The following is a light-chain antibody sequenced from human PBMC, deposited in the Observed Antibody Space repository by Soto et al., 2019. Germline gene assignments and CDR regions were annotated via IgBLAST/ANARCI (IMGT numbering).Light chain of an antibody. CDR3: QQSDGSPLT. Sequence: EIVLTQSPGTLSLSPGERATLSCRASQSVSSNYLAWYQHKPGQPPRLLIFGASNRATGIPDRFSGSGSGTDFTLTISRLEPEDFAVYYCQQSDGSPLTFGGGTKVEIK. CDR2: GAS. V-gene: IGKV3-20*01. J-gene: IGKJ4*01. CDR1: QSVSSNY.